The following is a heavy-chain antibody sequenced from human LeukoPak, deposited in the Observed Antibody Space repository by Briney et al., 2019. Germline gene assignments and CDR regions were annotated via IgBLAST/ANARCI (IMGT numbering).Heavy chain of an antibody. CDR3: AREANYYGSGSYFEGTFDY. V-gene: IGHV4-59*01. J-gene: IGHJ4*02. Sequence: SETLSLTCTVSGVSISTYYWSWIRQPPGKGLEWIGYIYSSGSTNYNPSLKSLDTISLDTSQKEFSLRLTCVSAAVTVVEYCAREANYYGSGSYFEGTFDYWGQGSLVTVSS. CDR1: GVSISTYY. CDR2: IYSSGST. D-gene: IGHD3-10*01.